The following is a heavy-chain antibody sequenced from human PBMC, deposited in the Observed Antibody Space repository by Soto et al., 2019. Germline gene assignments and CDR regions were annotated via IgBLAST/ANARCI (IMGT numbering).Heavy chain of an antibody. CDR3: ARGASRWPYYYGMDV. J-gene: IGHJ6*02. Sequence: SVKVSCKASGGTFSNYAIGWVRRAPGQGLEWLGGIIPIFGTANYVQKFQGRVTLTADESTSTAYMELSSLRSEDTAVYYCARGASRWPYYYGMDVWGQGTTVTVSS. V-gene: IGHV1-69*13. CDR2: IIPIFGTA. D-gene: IGHD2-15*01. CDR1: GGTFSNYA.